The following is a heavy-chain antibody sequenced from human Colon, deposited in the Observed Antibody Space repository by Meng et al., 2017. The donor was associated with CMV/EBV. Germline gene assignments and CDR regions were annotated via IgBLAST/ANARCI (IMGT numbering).Heavy chain of an antibody. V-gene: IGHV4-39*07. D-gene: IGHD3-10*01. J-gene: IGHJ4*02. CDR3: ARTLNYYGSGRDY. Sequence: LRLSCTVSGGSISSSSYYWGWIRQPPGKGLEWIGSIYYSGSTYYNPSLKSRVTISVDTSKNQFSLKLSSVTAADTAVYYCARTLNYYGSGRDYWGQGTLVTVSS. CDR2: IYYSGST. CDR1: GGSISSSSYY.